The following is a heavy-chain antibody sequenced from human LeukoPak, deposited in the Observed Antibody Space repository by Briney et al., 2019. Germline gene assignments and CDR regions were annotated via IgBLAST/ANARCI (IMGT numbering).Heavy chain of an antibody. J-gene: IGHJ5*02. Sequence: GGSLRHSCAASGFTFSGYAMHWVRQAPGEGLEWVSVISNDGSKIFYADSVKGRFTISRDNSKNTLYLQMSSLRAEDTAVYYCARALGATAVINWFDPWGQGTLVTVSS. CDR3: ARALGATAVINWFDP. D-gene: IGHD6-13*01. V-gene: IGHV3-30-3*01. CDR1: GFTFSGYA. CDR2: ISNDGSKI.